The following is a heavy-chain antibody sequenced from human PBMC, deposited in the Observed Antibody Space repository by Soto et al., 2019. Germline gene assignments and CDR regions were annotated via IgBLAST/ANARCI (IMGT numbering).Heavy chain of an antibody. V-gene: IGHV3-48*01. J-gene: IGHJ3*02. D-gene: IGHD4-17*01. CDR1: GFTFSSYS. Sequence: EVQLVESGGGLVQPGGSLRLSCAASGFTFSSYSMNWVRQAPGKGLEWVSYISSSSSTIYYADSVKGRFTISRDNAKNALYLQMNSLRAEDTAVYYCARSNDYGDYKVGAGYNDAFDIWGQGTMVTVSS. CDR3: ARSNDYGDYKVGAGYNDAFDI. CDR2: ISSSSSTI.